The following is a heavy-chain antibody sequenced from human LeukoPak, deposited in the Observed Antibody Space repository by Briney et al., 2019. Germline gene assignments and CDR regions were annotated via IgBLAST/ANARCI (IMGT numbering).Heavy chain of an antibody. CDR2: IYYSGST. CDR1: GGSISSSSYY. Sequence: PAETLSLTCTVSGGSISSSSYYWGWIRQPPGKGPEWIGSIYYSGSTYYNPSLKSRVTLSVDTYKNQFSLTLSSVTAADTAVYYCARANYYDTSGYSRGAFDVWGQGTMVTVSS. D-gene: IGHD3-22*01. CDR3: ARANYYDTSGYSRGAFDV. J-gene: IGHJ3*01. V-gene: IGHV4-39*07.